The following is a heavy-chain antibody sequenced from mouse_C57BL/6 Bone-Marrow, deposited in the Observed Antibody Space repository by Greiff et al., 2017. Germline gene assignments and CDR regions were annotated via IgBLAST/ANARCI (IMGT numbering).Heavy chain of an antibody. Sequence: VQLQQPGAELVKPGASVKLSCKASGYTFTSYWMQWVKQRPGQGLEWIGEIDPSDSYTNYNQKFKGKATLTVDTSSSTAYMQLSSLTSEDSAVYYCARWAHYSKTGYWGQGTTLTVSS. V-gene: IGHV1-50*01. CDR2: IDPSDSYT. J-gene: IGHJ2*01. CDR1: GYTFTSYW. CDR3: ARWAHYSKTGY. D-gene: IGHD2-5*01.